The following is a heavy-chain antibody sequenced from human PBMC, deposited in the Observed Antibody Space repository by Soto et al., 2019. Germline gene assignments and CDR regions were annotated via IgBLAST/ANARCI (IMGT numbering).Heavy chain of an antibody. J-gene: IGHJ5*02. CDR3: EREYVDNKWFDP. D-gene: IGHD5-12*01. CDR1: GGSISSYY. CDR2: IYYSGST. V-gene: IGHV4-59*01. Sequence: PSETLSLTCTVSGGSISSYYWSWIRQPPGKGLEWIGYIYYSGSTNYNPSLKSRVTISVDTSKNQFSLKLSSVTAADTAVYYCEREYVDNKWFDPWGQGTPVTVSS.